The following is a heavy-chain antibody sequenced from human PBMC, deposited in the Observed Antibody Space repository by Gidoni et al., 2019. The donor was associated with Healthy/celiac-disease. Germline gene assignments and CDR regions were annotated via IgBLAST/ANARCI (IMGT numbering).Heavy chain of an antibody. V-gene: IGHV4-61*02. CDR2: IYTSGST. CDR3: ARGPIVVVPAAIEGSAFDI. D-gene: IGHD2-2*02. CDR1: GGSISSGSYY. J-gene: IGHJ3*02. Sequence: QVQLQESGPGLVKPSQTLSLTCNVSGGSISSGSYYWSWIRQPAVKGLEWIGRIYTSGSTNYNPSLKSRVTISLDTSKNQFSLKLSSVTAADTAVYYCARGPIVVVPAAIEGSAFDIWGQGTMVTVSS.